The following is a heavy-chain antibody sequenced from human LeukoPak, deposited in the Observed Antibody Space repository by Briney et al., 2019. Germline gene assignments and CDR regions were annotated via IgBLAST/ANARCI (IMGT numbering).Heavy chain of an antibody. CDR3: ARVTGSYDFDY. Sequence: GGSLRLSCAASGFTVSSNYMSWVRQAPGKGLEWVSVIYSGGSTYYADSVRGRFTISRDNSKNTLYLQMNSLRAEDTAVYYCARVTGSYDFDYWGQGTLVTVSA. CDR2: IYSGGST. J-gene: IGHJ4*02. CDR1: GFTVSSNY. V-gene: IGHV3-66*01. D-gene: IGHD3-10*01.